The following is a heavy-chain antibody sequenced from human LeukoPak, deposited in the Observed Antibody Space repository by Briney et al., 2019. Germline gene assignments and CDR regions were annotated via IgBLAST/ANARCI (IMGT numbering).Heavy chain of an antibody. J-gene: IGHJ4*02. Sequence: GGSLRLSCAASGFTFSNYVMSWVRQAPGKGLEWVSGIIGSGGTTYYADSVKGRFTISRDNSKNTLYLQLNSLRAEDTAVYYCAKKGIAAADSFDYWGQGSLVTVSS. CDR1: GFTFSNYV. CDR2: IIGSGGTT. CDR3: AKKGIAAADSFDY. V-gene: IGHV3-23*01. D-gene: IGHD6-13*01.